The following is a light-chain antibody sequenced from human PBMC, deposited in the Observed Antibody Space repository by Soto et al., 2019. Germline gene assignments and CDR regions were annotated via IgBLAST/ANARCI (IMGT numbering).Light chain of an antibody. Sequence: DIQMTQSPSSLSASVGDRVTITCRASQSISRYLHWYQQKPGKAPKLLIYATSSFQSGVPSRFXGSGSGTDFTLTICSLQAEDFATYYCQQSYSTPPCPFGPGTKVDVK. CDR2: ATS. CDR1: QSISRY. CDR3: QQSYSTPPCP. J-gene: IGKJ3*01. V-gene: IGKV1-39*01.